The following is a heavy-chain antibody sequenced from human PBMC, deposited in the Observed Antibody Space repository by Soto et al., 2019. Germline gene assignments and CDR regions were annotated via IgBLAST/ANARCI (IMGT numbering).Heavy chain of an antibody. J-gene: IGHJ4*02. Sequence: PSETLSLTCTVSGCSISSSSFYWVWIRQPPGKGLEWIGSIYYSGSTYYNPSLMSRATISVDTSKNQFSLKLSSVTAADTAVYYCARDGSGWNYYFDYWGQGTLVTVSS. CDR2: IYYSGST. CDR1: GCSISSSSFY. D-gene: IGHD6-19*01. CDR3: ARDGSGWNYYFDY. V-gene: IGHV4-39*02.